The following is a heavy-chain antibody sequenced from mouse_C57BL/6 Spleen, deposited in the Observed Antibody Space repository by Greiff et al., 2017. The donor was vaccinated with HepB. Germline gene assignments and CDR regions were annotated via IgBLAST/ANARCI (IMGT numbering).Heavy chain of an antibody. CDR2: IDPETGGT. V-gene: IGHV1-15*01. J-gene: IGHJ4*01. CDR1: GYTFTDYE. Sequence: QVQLQQSGAELVRPGASVTLSCKASGYTFTDYEMHWVKQTPVHGLEWIGAIDPETGGTAYNQKFKGKAILTADKSSSTAYMELRSLTSEDSAVYYCTTDSSGYAMDYWGQGTSVTVSS. D-gene: IGHD3-2*02. CDR3: TTDSSGYAMDY.